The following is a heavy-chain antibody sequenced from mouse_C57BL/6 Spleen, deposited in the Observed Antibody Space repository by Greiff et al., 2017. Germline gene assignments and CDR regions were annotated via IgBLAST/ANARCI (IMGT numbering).Heavy chain of an antibody. J-gene: IGHJ4*01. CDR1: GFTFSDYG. CDR3: ARKMDYYAMDY. V-gene: IGHV5-17*01. CDR2: ISSGSSTI. D-gene: IGHD2-3*01. Sequence: EVKLMESGGGLVKPGGSLKLSCAASGFTFSDYGMHWVRQAPEKGLEWVAYISSGSSTIYYADTVKGRFTISRDNAKNTLFLQMTSLRSEDTAMYYCARKMDYYAMDYWGQGTSVTVSS.